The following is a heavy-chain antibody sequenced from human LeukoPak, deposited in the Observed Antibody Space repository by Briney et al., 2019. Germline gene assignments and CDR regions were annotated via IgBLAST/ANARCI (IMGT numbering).Heavy chain of an antibody. V-gene: IGHV6-1*01. CDR3: ARDEPVGPPITGTTSPYWFDP. CDR2: TYYRSKWYN. Sequence: SQTLSLTCAISRDSVSSNSAAWNWIRQSPSRGLEWLGGTYYRSKWYNDYAVAVKSRITINPDTSKNQFPLQLNSVTPEDTVVYDCARDEPVGPPITGTTSPYWFDPWGQGTLVTVSS. J-gene: IGHJ5*02. D-gene: IGHD1-7*01. CDR1: RDSVSSNSAA.